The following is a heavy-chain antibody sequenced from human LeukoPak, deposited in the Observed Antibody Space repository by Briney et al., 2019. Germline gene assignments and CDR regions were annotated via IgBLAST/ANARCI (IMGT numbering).Heavy chain of an antibody. CDR2: ISAYNGDT. J-gene: IGHJ4*02. V-gene: IGHV1-18*01. CDR3: ARGGGYCSGGSCYEFDY. CDR1: GYTFSSFG. D-gene: IGHD2-15*01. Sequence: ASVKVSCKASGYTFSSFGISWVRQAPGLGLEWMGWISAYNGDTNYARKLQGRVTMTTDTSTNTAYMELRSLRSDDTAVYYCARGGGYCSGGSCYEFDYWGQGTLVTVSS.